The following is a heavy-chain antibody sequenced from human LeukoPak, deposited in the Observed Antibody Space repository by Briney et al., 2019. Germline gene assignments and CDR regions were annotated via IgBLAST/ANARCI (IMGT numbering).Heavy chain of an antibody. CDR2: TYYRSEWYN. V-gene: IGHV6-1*01. Sequence: SQTLSLTCAISWDSVSSNSATWNWIRLSPWRGLESLGRTYYRSEWYNDYAVSVKSRVTINSDTSRNQFSLQLDSVTPEDTAVYYCARSTRYSFDYWGQGTLVTVSS. D-gene: IGHD1-1*01. J-gene: IGHJ4*02. CDR3: ARSTRYSFDY. CDR1: WDSVSSNSAT.